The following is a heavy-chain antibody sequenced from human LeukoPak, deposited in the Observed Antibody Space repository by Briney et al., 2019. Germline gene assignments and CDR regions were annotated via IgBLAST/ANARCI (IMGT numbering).Heavy chain of an antibody. CDR1: GFTFSSYS. CDR3: ARIDGYCSSASCYSRLDY. Sequence: GGSLRLSCAASGFTFSSYSMNWVRQAPGTGLEWVSYISSGSGYIYYAGSVKGRFTISRDNAKNLLYLQMNSLRAEDTGIYYCARIDGYCSSASCYSRLDYWGQGILVTVSS. D-gene: IGHD2-2*03. V-gene: IGHV3-21*04. J-gene: IGHJ4*02. CDR2: ISSGSGYI.